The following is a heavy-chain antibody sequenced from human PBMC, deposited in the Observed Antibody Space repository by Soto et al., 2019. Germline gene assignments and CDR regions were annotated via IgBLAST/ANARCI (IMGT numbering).Heavy chain of an antibody. CDR2: IYYSGST. CDR3: ARQIYPPARYYYYMDV. V-gene: IGHV4-59*08. J-gene: IGHJ6*03. Sequence: PSEPLSLTCTVSGGSISSYYWSWIRQPPGKGLEWIGYIYYSGSTNYNPSLKSRVTISVDTSKNQFSLKLSSVTAADTAVYYCARQIYPPARYYYYMDVWGKGTTVTVSS. CDR1: GGSISSYY.